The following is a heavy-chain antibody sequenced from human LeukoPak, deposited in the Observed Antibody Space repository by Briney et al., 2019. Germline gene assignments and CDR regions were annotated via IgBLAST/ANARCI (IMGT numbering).Heavy chain of an antibody. Sequence: PSETLSLTCTVSGGSISSYYWSWIRQPAGKGLEWIGRIYTSGSTNYNPSLKSRVTISVDTSKNQFSLKLSSVTAADTAVYYCARDTIVGASNAYYYYYYMDVWGKGTTVTVSS. V-gene: IGHV4-4*07. CDR1: GGSISSYY. D-gene: IGHD1-26*01. CDR3: ARDTIVGASNAYYYYYYMDV. J-gene: IGHJ6*03. CDR2: IYTSGST.